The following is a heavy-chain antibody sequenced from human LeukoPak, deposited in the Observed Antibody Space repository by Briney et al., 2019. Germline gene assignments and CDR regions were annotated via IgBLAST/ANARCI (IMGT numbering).Heavy chain of an antibody. J-gene: IGHJ6*03. CDR2: IKKDGSEQ. Sequence: GGSLRLSCAASGFTFSSYGMHWVRQAPGKGLEWVAHIKKDGSEQFCVDSVKGRFSVSRDNARNSLYLQMDSLRVEDTAVYYCARNYYYMDVWGKGTTVTVSS. CDR3: ARNYYYMDV. V-gene: IGHV3-7*01. CDR1: GFTFSSYG.